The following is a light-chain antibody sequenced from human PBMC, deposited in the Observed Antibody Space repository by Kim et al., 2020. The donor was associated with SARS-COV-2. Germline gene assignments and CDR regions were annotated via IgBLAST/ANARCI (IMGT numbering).Light chain of an antibody. V-gene: IGLV3-19*01. J-gene: IGLJ2*01. CDR2: GKN. Sequence: VALGQTVRITCQGDSLSSYYATWYQQKPGQAPIVVIYGKNNRPSGIPDRFSGSSSGNTASLTITGTQAGDEADYYCNSRDSNDYVVFGGGTQLTVL. CDR1: SLSSYY. CDR3: NSRDSNDYVV.